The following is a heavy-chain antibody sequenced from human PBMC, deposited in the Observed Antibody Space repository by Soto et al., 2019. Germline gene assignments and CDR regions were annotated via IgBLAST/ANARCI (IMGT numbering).Heavy chain of an antibody. J-gene: IGHJ4*02. CDR3: ARDMVRGAFAFFFDS. CDR2: IADDGGNK. CDR1: GFSFSDYA. Sequence: QVKLVESGGGVVQPGRSLRLSCAASGFSFSDYAMHWVRQAPGKGLEWVASIADDGGNKYYADSVKGRLTISRDNFKNTLYLQMNPFRAEDTAVYYCARDMVRGAFAFFFDSWGQGTLVTVSS. D-gene: IGHD3-10*01. V-gene: IGHV3-30-3*01.